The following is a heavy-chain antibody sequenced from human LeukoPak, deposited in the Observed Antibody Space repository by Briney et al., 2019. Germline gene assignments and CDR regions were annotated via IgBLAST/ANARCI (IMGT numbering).Heavy chain of an antibody. CDR1: GGSISSGSYY. V-gene: IGHV4-61*02. D-gene: IGHD4-17*01. CDR2: IYSSGST. J-gene: IGHJ6*03. CDR3: ARVRGDYGEDYYYYFMDV. Sequence: PSETLSLTCTVSGGSISSGSYYWSWIRQPAGKGLEWIVRIYSSGSTNYNPSLKSRVTISVDMSKTEFSLKLSSVTAADTAVYYCARVRGDYGEDYYYYFMDVWGKGTTVTISS.